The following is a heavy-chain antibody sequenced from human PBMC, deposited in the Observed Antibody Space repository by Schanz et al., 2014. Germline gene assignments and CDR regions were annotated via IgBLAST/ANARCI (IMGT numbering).Heavy chain of an antibody. CDR3: AKVRGDQRGAFDS. CDR1: GFSFSTYA. V-gene: IGHV3-7*03. D-gene: IGHD4-17*01. J-gene: IGHJ4*02. CDR2: INQAASVQ. Sequence: VQLVESGGGVVQPGRSLRLSCAASGFSFSTYAMHWVRQAPGKGLEWVAAINQAASVQYYVDSVKGRFTISRDNAKNSLYLQMNSLRVDDTAFYFCAKVRGDQRGAFDSWGQGTLVTVSS.